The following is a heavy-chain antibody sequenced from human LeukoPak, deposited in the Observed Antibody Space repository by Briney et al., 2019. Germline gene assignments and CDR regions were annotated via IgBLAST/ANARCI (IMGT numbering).Heavy chain of an antibody. J-gene: IGHJ4*02. V-gene: IGHV3-11*01. Sequence: GGSLRLSCAASGFTFSDHYMIWLRQAPGKGLEAISYISHNGETKYYADSVKGRLSISRDNAKSSLYLQMNSLRVEDTAVYYCARDRHGYFDYWGQGTLVAVSS. D-gene: IGHD6-13*01. CDR3: ARDRHGYFDY. CDR2: ISHNGETK. CDR1: GFTFSDHY.